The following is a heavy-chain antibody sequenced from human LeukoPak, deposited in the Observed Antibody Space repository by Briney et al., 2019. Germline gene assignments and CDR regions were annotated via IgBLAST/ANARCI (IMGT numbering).Heavy chain of an antibody. CDR2: IDPSGGGT. V-gene: IGHV1-46*01. CDR3: ARDAEVGARHFDY. Sequence: ASVKVSCKASGYTFTTYYMHWVRQAPGQGLEWMGIIDPSGGGTNYAQKFQGRVTMTRDTSTSTVYMELSSLRSEDTAVYYCARDAEVGARHFDYWGQGTLVTVSS. J-gene: IGHJ4*02. CDR1: GYTFTTYY. D-gene: IGHD1-26*01.